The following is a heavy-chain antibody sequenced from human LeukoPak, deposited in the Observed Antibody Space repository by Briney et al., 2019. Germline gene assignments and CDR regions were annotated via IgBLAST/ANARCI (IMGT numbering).Heavy chain of an antibody. J-gene: IGHJ4*02. Sequence: KPSETLSLTCTVSGGSISSSSYYWGWIRQPPGKGLEWIGSIYYSGSTYYNPSLKSRVTISVDTSKNQFSLKLSSVTAADTAVYYCARGAPWIQLWLRDWGQGTLVTVSS. CDR1: GGSISSSSYY. D-gene: IGHD5-18*01. CDR3: ARGAPWIQLWLRD. CDR2: IYYSGST. V-gene: IGHV4-39*01.